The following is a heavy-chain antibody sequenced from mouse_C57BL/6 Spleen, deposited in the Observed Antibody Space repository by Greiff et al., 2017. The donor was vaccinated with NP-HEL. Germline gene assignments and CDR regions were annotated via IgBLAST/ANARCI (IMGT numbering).Heavy chain of an antibody. CDR1: GYSITSCYY. V-gene: IGHV3-6*01. CDR3: ARATVVPMDFDV. J-gene: IGHJ1*03. D-gene: IGHD1-1*01. CDR2: ISYDGSN. Sequence: ESGPGLVKPSQSLSLTCSVTGYSITSCYYWNWIRQFPGNKLEWMGYISYDGSNNYNPSLKNRISITRDTSKNHFYLKLNSVTTEDTATYYCARATVVPMDFDVWGTGTTVTVAS.